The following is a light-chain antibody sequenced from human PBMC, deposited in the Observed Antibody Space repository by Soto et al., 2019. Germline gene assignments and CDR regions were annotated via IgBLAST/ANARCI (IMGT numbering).Light chain of an antibody. V-gene: IGKV3-20*01. CDR1: QSVSSNY. CDR3: QQYGTSPWT. J-gene: IGKJ1*01. Sequence: EIVLTQSPGTLSLSPGERATLSCRASQSVSSNYLAWYQQKPGQAPRLLIYTASGRATGIPDRFSGSGSGTDFTLTISRVDPEDVAVYYWQQYGTSPWTFGQGTKVEIK. CDR2: TAS.